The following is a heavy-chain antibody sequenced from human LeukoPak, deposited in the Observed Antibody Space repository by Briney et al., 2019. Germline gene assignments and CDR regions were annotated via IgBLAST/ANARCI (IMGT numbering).Heavy chain of an antibody. CDR3: ANSPSGLGLFDP. Sequence: ASVKVSCKASGYTFTSYGISWVRQAPGQGLEWMGWISAYNGKTNYAQKLQGRVTMTTDTSTSTAYTELRSLRSDDTAVYYCANSPSGLGLFDPWGQGTLVTVSS. V-gene: IGHV1-18*01. CDR1: GYTFTSYG. J-gene: IGHJ5*02. CDR2: ISAYNGKT. D-gene: IGHD5-12*01.